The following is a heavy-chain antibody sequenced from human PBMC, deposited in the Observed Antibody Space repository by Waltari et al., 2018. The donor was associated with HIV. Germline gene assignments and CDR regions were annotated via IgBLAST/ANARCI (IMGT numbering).Heavy chain of an antibody. J-gene: IGHJ4*02. Sequence: EEQLVEAGGGLVQPGGSVRLSCEGFGFNLGSYNINWVREAAGQGLEGISLNSRKSNTILDAESVKVRYIVASDNAKNSVYLQMNDLRVDHTAADCCSGKLPNSDAYYSLWGPGSMVTVSS. V-gene: IGHV3-48*03. D-gene: IGHD3-16*01. CDR1: GFNLGSYN. CDR2: NSRKSNTI. CDR3: SGKLPNSDAYYSL.